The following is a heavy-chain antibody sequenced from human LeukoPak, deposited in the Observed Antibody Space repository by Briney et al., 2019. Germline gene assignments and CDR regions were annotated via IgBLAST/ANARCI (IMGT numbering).Heavy chain of an antibody. CDR2: INAGNGNT. J-gene: IGHJ5*02. CDR3: ARVWTYGDYSPWFDP. V-gene: IGHV1-3*01. D-gene: IGHD4-17*01. Sequence: ASVKVSCKASGYTFTSYAMHWVRQAPGQRLEWMGWINAGNGNTKYSQKFQGGVTITRDTSASTAYMELSSLRSEDTAVYYCARVWTYGDYSPWFDPWGQGTLVTVSS. CDR1: GYTFTSYA.